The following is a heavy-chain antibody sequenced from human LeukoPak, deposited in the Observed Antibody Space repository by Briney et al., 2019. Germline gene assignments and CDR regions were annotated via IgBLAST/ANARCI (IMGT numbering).Heavy chain of an antibody. V-gene: IGHV3-11*01. J-gene: IGHJ4*02. CDR1: GFTFSDYY. Sequence: GGSLRLSCAASGFTFSDYYMSWIRQAPGKGLEWASYISSSGSTIYYADSVKGRFTISRDNAKNSLYLQMNSLRAEDTAVYYCARDVPHDILTGYYREYYFDYWGQGTLVTVSS. CDR3: ARDVPHDILTGYYREYYFDY. D-gene: IGHD3-9*01. CDR2: ISSSGSTI.